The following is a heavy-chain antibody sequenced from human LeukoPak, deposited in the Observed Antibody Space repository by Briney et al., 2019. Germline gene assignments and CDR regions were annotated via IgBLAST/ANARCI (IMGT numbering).Heavy chain of an antibody. Sequence: ASVKVSCKASGGTFSSYAISWVRQAPGQGLEWMGGIIPIFGTANYAQKFQGRVTITADESTSTAYMELSSLRSEDTAVYYCARNTETAIPLPYYFDYWGQGTLVTVSS. CDR1: GGTFSSYA. D-gene: IGHD2-21*02. J-gene: IGHJ4*02. V-gene: IGHV1-69*13. CDR2: IIPIFGTA. CDR3: ARNTETAIPLPYYFDY.